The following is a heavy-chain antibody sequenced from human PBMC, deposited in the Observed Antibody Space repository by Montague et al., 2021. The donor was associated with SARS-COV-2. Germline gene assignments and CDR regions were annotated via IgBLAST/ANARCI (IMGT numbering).Heavy chain of an antibody. D-gene: IGHD3-3*01. CDR2: IFPRGSA. V-gene: IGHV4-59*01. CDR3: SRERRPAHGFLEWGVPRVYHCFYAMDV. CDR1: GGSITSFY. J-gene: IGHJ6*02. Sequence: SETLSLTCTVSGGSITSFYWSWIRQSPGEGLEWIGDIFPRGSANYNPALKSRFTISVDTSQNLISLQIRSVTAGDTAVYHCSRERRPAHGFLEWGVPRVYHCFYAMDVWGQGTTVIVSS.